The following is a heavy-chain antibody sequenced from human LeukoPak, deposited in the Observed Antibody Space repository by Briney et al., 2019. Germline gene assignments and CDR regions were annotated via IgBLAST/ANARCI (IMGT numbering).Heavy chain of an antibody. CDR1: GGSISSYS. CDR2: IYYSGST. Sequence: SETLSLTCTVSGGSISSYSWSWIRQPPGKGLEWIGYIYYSGSTHYNPSLKSRVTISVDTSKDQFSLKLSSVTAADTAVYYCARVYSGSWPSHFDYWGQGTLVTVSS. D-gene: IGHD6-13*01. CDR3: ARVYSGSWPSHFDY. V-gene: IGHV4-59*01. J-gene: IGHJ4*02.